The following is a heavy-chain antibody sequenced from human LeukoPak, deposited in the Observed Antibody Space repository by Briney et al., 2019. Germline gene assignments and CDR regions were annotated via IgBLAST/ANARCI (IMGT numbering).Heavy chain of an antibody. CDR2: IYYSGST. J-gene: IGHJ4*02. V-gene: IGHV4-59*08. Sequence: PSETLSLTCTVSGGSISSYYWSWIRQPPGKGLEWIGYIYYSGSTNYNPSLKSRVTISVDTSKNQFSLKLSSVTAADTAVYYCARSLYSSWYSDYWGQGTLVTVSS. CDR3: ARSLYSSWYSDY. CDR1: GGSISSYY. D-gene: IGHD6-13*01.